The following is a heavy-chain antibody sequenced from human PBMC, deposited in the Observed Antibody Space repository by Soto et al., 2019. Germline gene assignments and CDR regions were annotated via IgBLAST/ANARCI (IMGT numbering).Heavy chain of an antibody. Sequence: HPGGSLRLSCAASGFTFSSYAMSWVRQAPGKGLEWVSAISGSGGSTYYADSVKGRFTISRDNSKNTLYLQMNSLRAEDTAVYYCAKELTIFGAPRPHPQDWGQGTLVTVSS. CDR1: GFTFSSYA. D-gene: IGHD3-3*01. V-gene: IGHV3-23*01. CDR2: ISGSGGST. J-gene: IGHJ4*02. CDR3: AKELTIFGAPRPHPQD.